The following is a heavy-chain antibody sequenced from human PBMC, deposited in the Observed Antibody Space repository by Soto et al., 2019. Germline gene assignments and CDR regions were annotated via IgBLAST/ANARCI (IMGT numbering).Heavy chain of an antibody. CDR2: IYYSGST. Sequence: PSETLSLTCTVSGGSISSYYWSWIRQPPGKGLEWIGYIYYSGSTNYNPSLKSRVTISVDTSKNQFSLKLSSVTAADTAVYYCARAGAVVPDAIGNWFDPWGQGTLVTVSS. V-gene: IGHV4-59*01. CDR1: GGSISSYY. D-gene: IGHD2-2*02. J-gene: IGHJ5*02. CDR3: ARAGAVVPDAIGNWFDP.